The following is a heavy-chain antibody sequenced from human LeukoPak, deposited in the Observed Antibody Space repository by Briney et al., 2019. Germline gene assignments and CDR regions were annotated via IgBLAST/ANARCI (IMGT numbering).Heavy chain of an antibody. CDR2: ISGSGGSA. D-gene: IGHD4-17*01. V-gene: IGHV3-23*01. Sequence: GGSPRLSCAASGFTFSSYAMSWVRQAPGQGLEWVSTISGSGGSAYYADSVKGRFTISRDNSKNTLYLQMDSLRAEDTAVYYCAKGAVTTFRDTFDIWGQGTMVTVSS. CDR3: AKGAVTTFRDTFDI. J-gene: IGHJ3*02. CDR1: GFTFSSYA.